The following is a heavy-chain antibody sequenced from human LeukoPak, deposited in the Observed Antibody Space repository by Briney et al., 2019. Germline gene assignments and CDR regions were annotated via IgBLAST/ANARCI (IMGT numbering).Heavy chain of an antibody. CDR3: ARWDYGSGSYKWDY. D-gene: IGHD3-10*01. CDR1: GGSISISNW. V-gene: IGHV4-4*02. CDR2: IYHSGST. Sequence: SGTLSLTCAVSGGSISISNWWSWVRQPPGKGLEWIGEIYHSGSTNYNPSLKSRVTISVDKSKNQFSLKLSSVTAADTAVYYCARWDYGSGSYKWDYWGQGALVTVSS. J-gene: IGHJ4*02.